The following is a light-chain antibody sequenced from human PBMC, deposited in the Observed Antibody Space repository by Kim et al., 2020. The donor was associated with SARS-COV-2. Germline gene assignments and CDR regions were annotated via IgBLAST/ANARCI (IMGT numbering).Light chain of an antibody. Sequence: PGERAILSCRASQSVSSSYLAWYQQKPGQAPRLLIYGASSGATGIPDRFSGSGSGTDFTLTISRLEPEDFAVYYCQQYGSSPPITFGQGTRLEIK. CDR1: QSVSSSY. J-gene: IGKJ5*01. V-gene: IGKV3-20*01. CDR2: GAS. CDR3: QQYGSSPPIT.